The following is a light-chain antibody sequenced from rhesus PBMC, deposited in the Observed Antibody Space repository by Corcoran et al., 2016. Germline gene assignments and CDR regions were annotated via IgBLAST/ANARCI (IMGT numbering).Light chain of an antibody. Sequence: DIQMTQSPSSLSASVGDKVTITCRASQGISNALAWYQQKPGKAPKLLFYAASTLQSGVPSRVSGSGSWTDVTLTISSLQPEYFAVYYCQQRNSYPSSFGQGTKVEIK. CDR1: QGISNA. CDR2: AAS. CDR3: QQRNSYPSS. J-gene: IGKJ2*01. V-gene: IGKV1-33*01.